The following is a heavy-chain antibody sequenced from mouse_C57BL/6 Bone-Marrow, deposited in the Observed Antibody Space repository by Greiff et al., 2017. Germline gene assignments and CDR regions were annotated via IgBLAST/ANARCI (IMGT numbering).Heavy chain of an antibody. CDR2: IYPGSGST. CDR3: ASSTMVTTIYYYAMDY. D-gene: IGHD2-2*01. Sequence: QVQLKQPGAELVKPGASVKMSCKASGYTFTSYWITWVKQRPGQGLEWIGDIYPGSGSTNYNEKFKSKATLTVDTSSSTAYMQLSSLTSEDSAVYYCASSTMVTTIYYYAMDYWGQGTSVTVSS. J-gene: IGHJ4*01. CDR1: GYTFTSYW. V-gene: IGHV1-55*01.